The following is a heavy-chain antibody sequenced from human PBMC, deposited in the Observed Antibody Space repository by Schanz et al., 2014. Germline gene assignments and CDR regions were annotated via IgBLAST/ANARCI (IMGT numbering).Heavy chain of an antibody. J-gene: IGHJ6*04. CDR2: IWYDGSNK. D-gene: IGHD6-13*01. Sequence: QVQLVESGGGVVQPGRSLRLSCAASGFIFSSYGLHWVRQAPGKGLEWVAFIWYDGSNKYYADSVKGRFTIARDNSKNTLNLQMNSLRAEDTSVYFCAREEGWGIAAAGPRHYYYGMDVWGKGTTVTVSS. CDR3: AREEGWGIAAAGPRHYYYGMDV. CDR1: GFIFSSYG. V-gene: IGHV3-33*01.